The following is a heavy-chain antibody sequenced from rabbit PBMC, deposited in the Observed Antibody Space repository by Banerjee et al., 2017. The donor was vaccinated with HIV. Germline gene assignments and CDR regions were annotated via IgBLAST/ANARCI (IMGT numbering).Heavy chain of an antibody. CDR1: GFDLSNCYY. V-gene: IGHV1S43*01. J-gene: IGHJ4*01. CDR2: IYTGSGNT. CDR3: ARDLSYDDYAAFNL. D-gene: IGHD2-1*01. Sequence: QQPLEESGGGLVKPGGTLTLTCKASGFDLSNCYYMCWVRQAPGKGLESIACIYTGSGNTWYASWVNGRFTISKPSSTTVTLQMTSLTAADTATYFCARDLSYDDYAAFNLWGQGTLVTVS.